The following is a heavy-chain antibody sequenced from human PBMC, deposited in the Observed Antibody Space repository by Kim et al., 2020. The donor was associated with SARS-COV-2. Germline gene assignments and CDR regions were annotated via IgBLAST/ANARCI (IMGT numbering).Heavy chain of an antibody. D-gene: IGHD5-12*01. CDR1: GVTFSGSA. Sequence: GGSLRLSCAASGVTFSGSAMHWVRQASGKGLEWVGRIRSKSNSYATKYGASVKGRFTISRDDSKNTAYLQMNSLKTEDTAVYYCTGSDGVATIDNYYGLDVWGQGTTVTVSS. J-gene: IGHJ6*02. CDR2: IRSKSNSYAT. V-gene: IGHV3-73*01. CDR3: TGSDGVATIDNYYGLDV.